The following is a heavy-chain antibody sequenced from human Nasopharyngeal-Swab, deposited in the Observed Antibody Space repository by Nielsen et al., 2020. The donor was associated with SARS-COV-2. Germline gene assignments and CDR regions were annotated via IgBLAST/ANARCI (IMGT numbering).Heavy chain of an antibody. J-gene: IGHJ4*02. CDR3: ARVYSGYDMPVGLDY. Sequence: VGQAPGKGLEWVANIKQDGSEKYYVDSVKGRFTISRDNAKNSLYLQMNSLRAEDTAVYYCARVYSGYDMPVGLDYWGQGTLVTVSS. CDR2: IKQDGSEK. V-gene: IGHV3-7*01. D-gene: IGHD5-12*01.